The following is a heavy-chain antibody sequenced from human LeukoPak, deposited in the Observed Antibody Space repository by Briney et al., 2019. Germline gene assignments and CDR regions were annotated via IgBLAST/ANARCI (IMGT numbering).Heavy chain of an antibody. D-gene: IGHD3-10*01. Sequence: ASVKVSCKASGYTFTSYYMHWVRQAPGQGLEWMGIINPSGGSTSYAQKFQGRVTMTEDTSTDTAYMELSSLRSEDTAVYYCATGWGRLLWFGEFYFDYWGQGTLVTVSS. CDR1: GYTFTSYY. V-gene: IGHV1-46*01. J-gene: IGHJ4*02. CDR2: INPSGGST. CDR3: ATGWGRLLWFGEFYFDY.